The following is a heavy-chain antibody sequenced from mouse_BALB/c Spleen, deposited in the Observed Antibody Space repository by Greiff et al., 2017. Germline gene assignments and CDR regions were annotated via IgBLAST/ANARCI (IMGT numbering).Heavy chain of an antibody. CDR2: INPGSGGT. CDR1: GYAFTNYL. J-gene: IGHJ4*01. CDR3: ARGGYYYGSSPYYAMDY. D-gene: IGHD1-1*01. V-gene: IGHV1-54*01. Sequence: VQLQQSGAELVRPGTSVKVSCKASGYAFTNYLIEWVKQRPGQGLEWIGVINPGSGGTNYNEKFKGKATLTADKSSSTAYMQLSSLTSDDSAVYFCARGGYYYGSSPYYAMDYWGQGTSVTVSS.